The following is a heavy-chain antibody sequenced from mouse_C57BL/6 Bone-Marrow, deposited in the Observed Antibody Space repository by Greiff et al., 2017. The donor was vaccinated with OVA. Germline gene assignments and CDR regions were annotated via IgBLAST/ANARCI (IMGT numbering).Heavy chain of an antibody. CDR2: INPYNGGT. D-gene: IGHD2-4*01. CDR3: ARRDYHYFDY. V-gene: IGHV1-19*01. CDR1: GYTFTDYY. J-gene: IGHJ2*01. Sequence: DVQLQESGPVLVKPGASVKMSCKASGYTFTDYYMNWVKQSHGKSLEWIGVINPYNGGTSYNQKFKGKATLTVDKSSSTAYMELNSLTSEDSAVYYCARRDYHYFDYWGQGTTLTVSS.